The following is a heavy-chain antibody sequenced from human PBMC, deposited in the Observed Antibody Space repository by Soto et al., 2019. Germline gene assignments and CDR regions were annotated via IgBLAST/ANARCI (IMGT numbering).Heavy chain of an antibody. V-gene: IGHV4-34*01. Sequence: QVQLQQWGAGLLKPSETLSLTCAVYGGSFSGYYWSWIRQPPGKGLEWIGEINHSGSTNYNPSLKSRVSISVDTSKTQFSLKLSSVTAADTAVYYCARRGSWSLFRWGQGTLVTVSS. CDR3: ARRGSWSLFR. CDR1: GGSFSGYY. J-gene: IGHJ4*02. D-gene: IGHD3-16*01. CDR2: INHSGST.